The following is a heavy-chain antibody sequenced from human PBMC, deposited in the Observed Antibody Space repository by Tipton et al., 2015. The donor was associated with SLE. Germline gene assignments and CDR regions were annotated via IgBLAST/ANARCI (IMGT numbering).Heavy chain of an antibody. J-gene: IGHJ4*02. D-gene: IGHD5-18*01. CDR1: GGSISSYY. V-gene: IGHV4-59*01. CDR3: ARDGYSYPFDY. CDR2: IYYSGST. Sequence: LRLSCTVSGGSISSYYWSWIRQPPGKGLEWIGYIYYSGSTNYNPSLKSRVTISVDTSKNQFSLKLSSVTAAGTAVYYCARDGYSYPFDYWGQGTLVTVSS.